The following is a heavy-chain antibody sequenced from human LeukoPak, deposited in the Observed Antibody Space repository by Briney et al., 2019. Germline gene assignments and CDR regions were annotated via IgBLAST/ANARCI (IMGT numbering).Heavy chain of an antibody. V-gene: IGHV3-48*01. CDR1: GLTLRNYD. Sequence: GGSLRLSCAASGLTLRNYDMNWVRQAPGKGPQWISHISSDVRTIFYADSVRGRFTISRDNAKNSLYLQMNSLRAEDTAVYYCADGSTYDYWGQGTLVTVSS. CDR2: ISSDVRTI. CDR3: ADGSTYDY. J-gene: IGHJ4*02.